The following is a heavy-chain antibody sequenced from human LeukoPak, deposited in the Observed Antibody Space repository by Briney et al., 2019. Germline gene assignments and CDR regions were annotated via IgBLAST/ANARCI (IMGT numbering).Heavy chain of an antibody. J-gene: IGHJ4*02. CDR1: GGSISSYY. CDR3: ARSPSPYTAKFDY. V-gene: IGHV4-59*01. CDR2: IYYSGST. D-gene: IGHD5-18*01. Sequence: PSETLSLTCTVSGGSISSYYWSWIRQPPGKGLEWIGYIYYSGSTNYNPSLKSRVTISVDTSKNQFSLKLSSVTAADTAVYYCARSPSPYTAKFDYWGQGTLVTVSS.